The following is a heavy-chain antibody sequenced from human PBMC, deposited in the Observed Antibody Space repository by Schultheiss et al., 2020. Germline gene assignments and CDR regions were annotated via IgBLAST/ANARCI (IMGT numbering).Heavy chain of an antibody. V-gene: IGHV4-59*12. CDR2: IYYSGST. CDR1: GGSISSYY. Sequence: SETLSLTCTVSGGSISSYYWSWIRQHPGKGLEWIGYIYYSGSTYYNPSLKSRVTISVDTSKNQFSLKLSSVTAADTAVYYCAREGYSGYETGKWGQGTLVTVSS. J-gene: IGHJ4*02. D-gene: IGHD5-12*01. CDR3: AREGYSGYETGK.